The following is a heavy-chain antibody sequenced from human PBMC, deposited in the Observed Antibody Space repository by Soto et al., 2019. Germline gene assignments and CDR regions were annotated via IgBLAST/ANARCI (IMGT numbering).Heavy chain of an antibody. J-gene: IGHJ4*02. V-gene: IGHV4-59*08. Sequence: SETLSLTCTVSGGSISSYYWSWIRQPPGKGLEWIGYIYYSGSTNYNPSLKSRVTISVDTSKNQFSLKLSSVTAADTAVYYCARLWYGDSDYWGQGTLVTVSS. CDR2: IYYSGST. CDR1: GGSISSYY. CDR3: ARLWYGDSDY. D-gene: IGHD4-17*01.